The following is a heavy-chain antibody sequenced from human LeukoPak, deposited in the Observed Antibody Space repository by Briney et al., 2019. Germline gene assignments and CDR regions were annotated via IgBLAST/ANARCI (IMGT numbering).Heavy chain of an antibody. V-gene: IGHV3-23*01. Sequence: GGSLRLSCAASGFTFSSYAMSWVRQAPGKRLEWVSAISGSGGSTYYADSVKGRFTISRDNSKNTLYLQMNSLRAEDTAVYYCAKARDYYDSSGPPIDYWGQGTLVTVSS. CDR1: GFTFSSYA. CDR2: ISGSGGST. D-gene: IGHD3-22*01. CDR3: AKARDYYDSSGPPIDY. J-gene: IGHJ4*02.